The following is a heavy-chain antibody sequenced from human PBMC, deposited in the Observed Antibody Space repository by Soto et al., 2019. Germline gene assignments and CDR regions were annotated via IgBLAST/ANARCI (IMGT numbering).Heavy chain of an antibody. D-gene: IGHD3-10*01. CDR1: GGSISNNFYY. J-gene: IGHJ6*02. CDR2: ISNSGNT. V-gene: IGHV4-61*05. Sequence: SETLSLTCSVSGGSISNNFYYWTWIRQPPGKDLEWIGYISNSGNTAYNPSLNSRGTISVDKPKNQFSLKLSSVTPADTDMYYRTRRFSYGSGKYGIDLWGQGTTVTVSS. CDR3: TRRFSYGSGKYGIDL.